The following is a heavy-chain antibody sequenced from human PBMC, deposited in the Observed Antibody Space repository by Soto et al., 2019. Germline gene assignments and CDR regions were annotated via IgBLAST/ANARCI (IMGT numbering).Heavy chain of an antibody. D-gene: IGHD3-9*01. CDR2: ISSSSSYI. V-gene: IGHV3-21*01. J-gene: IGHJ4*02. CDR1: GFTFSSYS. CDR3: ARDLDILTGYYKGGDFDY. Sequence: GGSLRLSCAASGFTFSSYSMNWVRQAPGKGLEWVSSISSSSSYIYYADSVKGRFTISRDNAKNSLYLQMNSLRAEDTAVYYCARDLDILTGYYKGGDFDYWGQGTLVTVSS.